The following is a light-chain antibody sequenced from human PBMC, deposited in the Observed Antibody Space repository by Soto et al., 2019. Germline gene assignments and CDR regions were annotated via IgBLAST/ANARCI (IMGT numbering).Light chain of an antibody. CDR3: SSYAGSSNV. CDR1: TSDFGTKKF. Sequence: QSALTQPASVSGSPGQSITISCIETTSDFGTKKFFSWYQQQPGKAPKLIIYEGTKRPSGVPDRFSGSKSGNTASLTVSGLQAEDEADYYCSSYAGSSNVFGTGTKVTVL. V-gene: IGLV2-14*02. J-gene: IGLJ1*01. CDR2: EGT.